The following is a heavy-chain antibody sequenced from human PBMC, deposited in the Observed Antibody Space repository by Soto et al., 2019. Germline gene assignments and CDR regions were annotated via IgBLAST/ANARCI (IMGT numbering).Heavy chain of an antibody. Sequence: QLQLQESGSGLVKPSQTLSLTCAGSGGSISSGGYSWSWIRQPPGKGLEWIGYIYHSGSTYYNPSLTSRVTTSVDRSKNQVSLKLSSVTAADTAVYYCARGTTAVTTFDYWGQGTLVTVSS. CDR3: ARGTTAVTTFDY. CDR1: GGSISSGGYS. V-gene: IGHV4-30-2*01. CDR2: IYHSGST. D-gene: IGHD4-17*01. J-gene: IGHJ4*02.